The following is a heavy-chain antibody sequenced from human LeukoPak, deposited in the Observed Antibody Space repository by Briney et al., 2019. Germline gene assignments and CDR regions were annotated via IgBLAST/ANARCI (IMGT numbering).Heavy chain of an antibody. CDR3: ARGGGIAARPVFYYYYYYYMDV. CDR1: GGSFSGYY. Sequence: SETLSLTCAVYGGSFSGYYWSWIRQPPGKGLEWIGEINHSGSTNYNPSLKSRVTISVDTSKNQFSLKLSSVTAADTAVYYCARGGGIAARPVFYYYYYYYMDVWGKGTTVTVSS. J-gene: IGHJ6*03. V-gene: IGHV4-34*01. D-gene: IGHD6-6*01. CDR2: INHSGST.